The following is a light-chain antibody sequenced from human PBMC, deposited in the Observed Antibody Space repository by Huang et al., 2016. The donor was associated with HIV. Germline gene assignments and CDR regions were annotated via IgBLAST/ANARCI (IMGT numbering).Light chain of an antibody. CDR2: GAS. CDR3: QQYNNWPPIT. V-gene: IGKV3-15*01. J-gene: IGKJ5*01. CDR1: QSVNNN. Sequence: ETVMTQSPATLSVSPGERVTLSCRASQSVNNNLAWYQQRPGQAPRLGIYGASTRASGIPARFSASGSGTEFSLTISSLQSEDFAVYYCQQYNNWPPITFGQGTRLEIK.